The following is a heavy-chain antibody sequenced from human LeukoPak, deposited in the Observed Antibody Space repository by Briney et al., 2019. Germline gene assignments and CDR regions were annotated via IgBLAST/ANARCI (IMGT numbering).Heavy chain of an antibody. CDR2: ITGTSGRT. V-gene: IGHV3-23*01. J-gene: IGHJ4*02. Sequence: GGSLRLSCEVSGLIFSNFAMAWVRQAPGKGLEWVSLITGTSGRTYYAASVKGRFTISRDNSKNTVYLQMDNLRAEDTALYYCAKDHVNAGRLDYWGRGTPVTVSS. CDR3: AKDHVNAGRLDY. CDR1: GLIFSNFA. D-gene: IGHD6-13*01.